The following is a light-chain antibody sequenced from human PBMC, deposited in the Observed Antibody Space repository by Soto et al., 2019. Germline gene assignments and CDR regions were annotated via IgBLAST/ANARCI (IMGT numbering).Light chain of an antibody. J-gene: IGKJ4*01. CDR2: GAS. Sequence: EIVMTQSPATLSVSPGERVTLSCWASQSVGSNLAWYQRKPGQAPRLLIYGASTRVTGIPDRFSGSGSGTEFTLTISSLQSEDFAVYYCLQFKNWPLTFGGGTKVEIK. CDR3: LQFKNWPLT. V-gene: IGKV3-15*01. CDR1: QSVGSN.